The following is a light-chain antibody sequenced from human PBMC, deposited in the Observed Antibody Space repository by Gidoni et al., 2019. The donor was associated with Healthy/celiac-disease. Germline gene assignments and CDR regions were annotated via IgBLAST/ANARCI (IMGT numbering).Light chain of an antibody. V-gene: IGKV2-28*01. CDR1: QSLLHSNGYNY. CDR2: LGS. J-gene: IGKJ1*01. Sequence: DILMTQSPLSLPVTPAEPPSISCRSSQSLLHSNGYNYLDWYLQKPGQSPQLLIYLGSNRASGVPDRFSGSGSGTDFTLKISRVEAEDVGVYYCMQARQTPTWTFGQGTKVEIK. CDR3: MQARQTPTWT.